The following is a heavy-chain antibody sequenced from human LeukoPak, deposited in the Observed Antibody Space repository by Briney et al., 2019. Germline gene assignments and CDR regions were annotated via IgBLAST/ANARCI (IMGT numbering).Heavy chain of an antibody. V-gene: IGHV3-53*01. Sequence: GGSLRLSCEASGFTVSNNYMTWVRQAPGKGLEWVSTIYGGGDTYYEDSVRGRFTISRDNSRNTLHLQLNSLRVEDTAQYYCAREGPYYGMDVWGQGTTVTVS. CDR3: AREGPYYGMDV. CDR1: GFTVSNNY. D-gene: IGHD2-21*01. J-gene: IGHJ6*02. CDR2: IYGGGDT.